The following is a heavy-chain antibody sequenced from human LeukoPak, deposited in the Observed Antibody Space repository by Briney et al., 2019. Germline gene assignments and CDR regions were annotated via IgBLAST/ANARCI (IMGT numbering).Heavy chain of an antibody. D-gene: IGHD3-22*01. V-gene: IGHV1-18*01. CDR1: GYTFTSYG. CDR2: ISTYNGNT. CDR3: ARDYYDSSTPGGY. Sequence: ASVKVSCKASGYTFTSYGFNWVRQAPGQGLEWMGWISTYNGNTNYAQNFQGRVTMTTDTSTSTAYMEVRSLSSEDTAVYYCARDYYDSSTPGGYWGQGTLVTVSS. J-gene: IGHJ4*02.